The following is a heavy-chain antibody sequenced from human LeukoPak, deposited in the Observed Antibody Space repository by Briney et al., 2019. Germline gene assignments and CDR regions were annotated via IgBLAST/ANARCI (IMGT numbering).Heavy chain of an antibody. D-gene: IGHD6-13*01. Sequence: ASVKVSCKASGYTFTGYYIHWVRQAPGQGPEWMGWINPNSGGTKYAQNFQGRVTMTRDTSIHTVYMELSRVRSDDTAIYYSARGSSSTWFHRAFDIWGQGTMVTVSS. J-gene: IGHJ3*02. CDR2: INPNSGGT. CDR3: ARGSSSTWFHRAFDI. CDR1: GYTFTGYY. V-gene: IGHV1-2*02.